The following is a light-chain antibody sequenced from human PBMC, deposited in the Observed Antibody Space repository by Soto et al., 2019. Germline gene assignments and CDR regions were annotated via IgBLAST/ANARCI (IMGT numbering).Light chain of an antibody. CDR1: QSIDRW. V-gene: IGKV1-5*01. J-gene: IGKJ4*01. Sequence: DIQMTQSPSTLSASVGDRVTITCRASQSIDRWLAWYQQRPGRAPRLLIYDVANLETGVPSRFSGSGTETEVTLTISSLQPDDCAIYYCQQYNSYPRTFGGGTKVEIK. CDR3: QQYNSYPRT. CDR2: DVA.